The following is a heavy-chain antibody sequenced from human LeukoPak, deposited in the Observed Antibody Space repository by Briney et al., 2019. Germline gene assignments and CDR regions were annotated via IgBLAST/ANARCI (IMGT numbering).Heavy chain of an antibody. CDR1: GFTFSDYY. V-gene: IGHV3-21*01. D-gene: IGHD6-25*01. CDR2: ISSSSSYI. J-gene: IGHJ4*02. CDR3: ARDSSRYDY. Sequence: PGGSLRLSCGASGFTFSDYYMSWVRQAPGKGLEWVSSISSSSSYIYYADSVKGRFTISRDNAKNSLYLQMNSLRAEDTAVYYCARDSSRYDYWGQGTLVTVSS.